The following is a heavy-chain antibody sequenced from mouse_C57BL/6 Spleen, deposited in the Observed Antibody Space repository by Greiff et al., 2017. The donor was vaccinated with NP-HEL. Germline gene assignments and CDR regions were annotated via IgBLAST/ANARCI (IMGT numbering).Heavy chain of an antibody. D-gene: IGHD2-5*01. J-gene: IGHJ1*03. CDR1: GYSITSGYY. CDR3: ARVGGYYSNYVWYFDV. V-gene: IGHV3-6*01. Sequence: EVKLMESGPGLVKPSQSLSLPCSVTGYSITSGYYWNWIRQFPGNKLEWMGYISYDGSNNYNPSLKNRISITRDTSKNQFFLKLNSVTTEDTATYYCARVGGYYSNYVWYFDVWGTGTTVTVSS. CDR2: ISYDGSN.